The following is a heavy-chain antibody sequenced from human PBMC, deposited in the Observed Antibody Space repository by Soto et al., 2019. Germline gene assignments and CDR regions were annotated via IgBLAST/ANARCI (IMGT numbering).Heavy chain of an antibody. CDR1: GGSISSSSYY. D-gene: IGHD6-13*01. CDR2: IYYSGST. CDR3: ARQGWGSSWYYFDY. Sequence: QLQLQESGPGLVKPSETLSLTCTVSGGSISSSSYYWGWIRQPPGKGLEWIGSIYYSGSTYYNPSLKGRVTISVDTSKNQFSLKLSSVTAADTAVYYCARQGWGSSWYYFDYWGQGTLVTVSS. V-gene: IGHV4-39*01. J-gene: IGHJ4*02.